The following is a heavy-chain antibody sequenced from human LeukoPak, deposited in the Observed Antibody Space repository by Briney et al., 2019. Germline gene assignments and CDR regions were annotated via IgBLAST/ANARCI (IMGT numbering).Heavy chain of an antibody. Sequence: SETLSLTCAVYGESFSGYYWSWIRQPPGKGLEWIGEINHSGSTNYNPSLKSRVTISVDTSKNQFSLKLSSVTAADTAVYYCARAPVGDYYYYYMDVWGKGTTVTVSS. D-gene: IGHD3-16*01. CDR2: INHSGST. CDR1: GESFSGYY. V-gene: IGHV4-34*01. CDR3: ARAPVGDYYYYYMDV. J-gene: IGHJ6*03.